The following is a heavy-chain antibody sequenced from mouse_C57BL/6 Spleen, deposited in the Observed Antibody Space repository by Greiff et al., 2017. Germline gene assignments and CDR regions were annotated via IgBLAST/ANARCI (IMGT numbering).Heavy chain of an antibody. J-gene: IGHJ4*01. Sequence: QVQLQQSGAELVKPGASVKMSCKASGYTFTSYWITWVKQRPGQGLEWIGDIYPGSGSTNYNEKFKSKATLTVDTSSSTAYMQLSSLTSEDSAVYYCARVFYSPYAMDYWGQGTSVTVSS. CDR3: ARVFYSPYAMDY. CDR1: GYTFTSYW. D-gene: IGHD2-12*01. V-gene: IGHV1-55*01. CDR2: IYPGSGST.